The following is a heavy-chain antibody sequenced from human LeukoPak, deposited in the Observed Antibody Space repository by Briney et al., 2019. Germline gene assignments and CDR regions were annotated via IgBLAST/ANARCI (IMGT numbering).Heavy chain of an antibody. Sequence: GGSLRLFCAASGFTFSTYAMTWVRQAPGKGLEWVSVISDSGARTSYADSVKGRFSISRDNSKSTLYLQLNSLRAEDTAVYYCAKAINSGWYSSDYWGQGTLVTVSS. J-gene: IGHJ4*02. V-gene: IGHV3-23*01. CDR1: GFTFSTYA. D-gene: IGHD6-19*01. CDR2: ISDSGART. CDR3: AKAINSGWYSSDY.